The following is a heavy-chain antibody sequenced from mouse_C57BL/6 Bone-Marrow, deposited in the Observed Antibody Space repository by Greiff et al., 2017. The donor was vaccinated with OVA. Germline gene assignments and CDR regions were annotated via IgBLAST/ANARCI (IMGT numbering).Heavy chain of an antibody. D-gene: IGHD1-1*01. V-gene: IGHV5-17*01. Sequence: EVQGVESGGGLVKPGGSLKLSCAASGFTFSDYGMHWVRQAPEKGLEWVAYISSGSSTIYYADTVKGRFTISRDNAKNTLFLQMTSLRSEDTAMYYCASKTLYYGSSSYYFDYWGQGTTLTVSS. CDR2: ISSGSSTI. CDR3: ASKTLYYGSSSYYFDY. CDR1: GFTFSDYG. J-gene: IGHJ2*01.